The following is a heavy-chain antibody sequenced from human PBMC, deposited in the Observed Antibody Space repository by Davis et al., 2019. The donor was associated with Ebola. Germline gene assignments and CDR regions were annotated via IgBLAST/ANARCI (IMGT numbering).Heavy chain of an antibody. CDR2: ISSSSGTI. CDR3: AGVGGYNWNCLNF. V-gene: IGHV3-48*02. J-gene: IGHJ4*02. D-gene: IGHD1-7*01. CDR1: GFTFSTYN. Sequence: GESLKISCAASGFTFSTYNMNWVRQAPGKGLEWVSYISSSSGTIYYADSVKGRFTISRDNAKNSLYLQMNSLRDEDTAVYYCAGVGGYNWNCLNFWGQGTLVTVSS.